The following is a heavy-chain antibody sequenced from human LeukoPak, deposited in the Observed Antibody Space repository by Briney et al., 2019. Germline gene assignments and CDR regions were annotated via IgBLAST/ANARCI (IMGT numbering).Heavy chain of an antibody. D-gene: IGHD3-22*01. Sequence: NPSETLSLTCSVSGGSISSNTFYWDWIRQPPGKGLEWIGEINHSGSTNYNPSLKSRVTISVDTSKNQFSLKLSSVTAADTAVYYCARGSPPITMIVVTTLGYYGMDVWGQGTTVTVSS. V-gene: IGHV4-39*07. CDR3: ARGSPPITMIVVTTLGYYGMDV. CDR2: INHSGST. J-gene: IGHJ6*02. CDR1: GGSISSNTFY.